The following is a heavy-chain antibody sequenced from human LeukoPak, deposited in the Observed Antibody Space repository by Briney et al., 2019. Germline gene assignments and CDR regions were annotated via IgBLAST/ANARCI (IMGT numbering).Heavy chain of an antibody. Sequence: GGYLRLSCAASGFTFSSYEMNWVRQAPGKGLEWVSYISSSGSTIYYADSVKGRFTISRDNAKNSLYLQMNSLRAEDTAVYYCARVKCSGSSCSDYWGQGTLVTVSS. CDR3: ARVKCSGSSCSDY. J-gene: IGHJ4*02. D-gene: IGHD2-15*01. CDR2: ISSSGSTI. V-gene: IGHV3-48*03. CDR1: GFTFSSYE.